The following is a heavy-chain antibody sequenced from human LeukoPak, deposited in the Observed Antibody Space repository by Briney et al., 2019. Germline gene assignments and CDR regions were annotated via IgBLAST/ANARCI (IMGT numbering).Heavy chain of an antibody. J-gene: IGHJ5*02. Sequence: SETLSLTCTVSVGSISNSSYYWGSIRQPPGKGLEWIRSRYYSGSTYYNPSLKSLVTISVDTSKNQFSLKLSSVTAADTAVYYCARVSSLQSAVAGFGEFREIPTWFDPWGQGTLVTVSS. D-gene: IGHD6-19*01. V-gene: IGHV4-39*07. CDR2: RYYSGST. CDR3: ARVSSLQSAVAGFGEFREIPTWFDP. CDR1: VGSISNSSYY.